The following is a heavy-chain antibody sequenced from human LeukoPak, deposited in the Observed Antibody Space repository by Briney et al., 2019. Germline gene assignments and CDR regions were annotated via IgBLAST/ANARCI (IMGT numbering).Heavy chain of an antibody. Sequence: ASVKVSCKASGYTFTGYYMHWVRQAPGQGLEWMVWINPNSGGTNYAQKFQGRVTMTRDTSISTAYMELSRLRSDDTAVYYCARGELGRDAFDIWGQGTMVTVSS. CDR3: ARGELGRDAFDI. V-gene: IGHV1-2*02. J-gene: IGHJ3*02. D-gene: IGHD7-27*01. CDR2: INPNSGGT. CDR1: GYTFTGYY.